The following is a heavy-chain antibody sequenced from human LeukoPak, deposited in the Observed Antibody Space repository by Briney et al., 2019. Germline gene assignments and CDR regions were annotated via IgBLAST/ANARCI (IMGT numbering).Heavy chain of an antibody. V-gene: IGHV3-30*04. D-gene: IGHD6-19*01. CDR2: ISYDGSNK. Sequence: GGSLRLSCAASGFTFSSYAMHWVRQAPGKGLGWVAVISYDGSNKYYADSVKGRFTISRDNSKNTLYLQMNSLRAEDTAVYYCARESVAGTYYYYGMDVWGQGTTVTVSS. CDR3: ARESVAGTYYYYGMDV. CDR1: GFTFSSYA. J-gene: IGHJ6*02.